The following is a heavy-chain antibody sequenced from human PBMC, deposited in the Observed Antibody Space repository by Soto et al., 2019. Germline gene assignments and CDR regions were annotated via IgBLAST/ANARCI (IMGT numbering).Heavy chain of an antibody. Sequence: GGSLRLSCAASGFSFISYGMHWGRQTPGKGLEWVAVTSADGTDKYYADSVKGRFTISRDNSKNTLYLQMNSLGVEDTAVYYGGRGTAIARQHFEGWGQGPRVTVAS. V-gene: IGHV3-30*03. CDR1: GFSFISYG. J-gene: IGHJ4*02. CDR2: TSADGTDK. D-gene: IGHD3-3*02. CDR3: GRGTAIARQHFEG.